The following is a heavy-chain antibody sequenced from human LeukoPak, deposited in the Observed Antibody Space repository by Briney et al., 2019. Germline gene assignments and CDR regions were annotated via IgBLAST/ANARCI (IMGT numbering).Heavy chain of an antibody. J-gene: IGHJ6*03. Sequence: SVKVSCKASGYTFTSYGISWVRQAPGQGLEWMGGIIPIFGTANYAQKFQGRVTITADESTSTAYMELSSLRSEDTAVYYCARDVKYGSGSYYFGYMDVWGKGTTVTISS. CDR2: IIPIFGTA. D-gene: IGHD3-10*01. CDR1: GYTFTSYG. V-gene: IGHV1-69*13. CDR3: ARDVKYGSGSYYFGYMDV.